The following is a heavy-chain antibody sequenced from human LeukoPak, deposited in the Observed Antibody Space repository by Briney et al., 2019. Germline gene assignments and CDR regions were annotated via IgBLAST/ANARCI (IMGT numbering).Heavy chain of an antibody. CDR1: GFTFSSYA. V-gene: IGHV3-30*04. J-gene: IGHJ4*02. Sequence: QPGRSLRLSCAASGFTFSSYAMHWVRQAPGKGLEWVAVISYDGSNKYYADSVKGRFTISRDNAKNTLYLQMNSLRAEDTAVYYCARDLSHTFDYWGQGTLVTVSS. CDR3: ARDLSHTFDY. CDR2: ISYDGSNK.